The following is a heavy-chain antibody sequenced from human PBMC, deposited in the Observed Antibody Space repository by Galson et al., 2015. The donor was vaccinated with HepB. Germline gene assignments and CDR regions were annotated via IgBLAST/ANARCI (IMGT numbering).Heavy chain of an antibody. CDR3: TTVVPAGYCSSTSCYTGVGYYGMDV. Sequence: SLRLSCAASGFTFSNAWMSWVRQAPGKGLEWVGRIKSKTDGGTTDYAAPVKGRFTISRDDSKNTLYLQMNSLKTEDTAVYYCTTVVPAGYCSSTSCYTGVGYYGMDVWGQGTTVTVSS. J-gene: IGHJ6*02. CDR1: GFTFSNAW. V-gene: IGHV3-15*01. CDR2: IKSKTDGGTT. D-gene: IGHD2-2*02.